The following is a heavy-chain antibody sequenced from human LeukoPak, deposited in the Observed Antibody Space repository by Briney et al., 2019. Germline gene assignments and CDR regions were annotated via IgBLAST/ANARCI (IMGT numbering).Heavy chain of an antibody. D-gene: IGHD3-10*01. CDR2: INPSGGST. CDR1: GYTFTSYY. Sequence: GASVKVSCKASGYTFTSYYMHWVRQAPGQGLEWMGIINPSGGSTSYAQKFQGRVTMTRDTSTSTVYMELSSLRSEDTAVYYCARDISDRPSWFGELFGWFDPWGQGTLVTVSS. J-gene: IGHJ5*02. V-gene: IGHV1-46*01. CDR3: ARDISDRPSWFGELFGWFDP.